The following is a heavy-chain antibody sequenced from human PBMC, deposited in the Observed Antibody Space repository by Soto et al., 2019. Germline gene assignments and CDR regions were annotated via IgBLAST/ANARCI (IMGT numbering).Heavy chain of an antibody. D-gene: IGHD6-6*01. J-gene: IGHJ6*03. CDR2: ISYDGSNK. CDR3: AKEREQLSYYYYYYYMDV. V-gene: IGHV3-30*18. CDR1: GFTFSSYG. Sequence: QVQLVESGGGAVQPGRSLRLSCAASGFTFSSYGMHWVRQAPGKGLEWVAVISYDGSNKYYADSVKGRFTISRDNSKNTLYLQMNSLRAEDTAVYYCAKEREQLSYYYYYYYMDVWGKGTTVTVSS.